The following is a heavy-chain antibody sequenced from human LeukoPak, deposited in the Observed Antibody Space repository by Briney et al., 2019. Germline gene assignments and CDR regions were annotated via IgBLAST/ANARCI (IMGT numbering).Heavy chain of an antibody. CDR1: GFTVDSNY. V-gene: IGHV3-23*01. D-gene: IGHD3-10*01. Sequence: GGSLRLSCAASGFTVDSNYLSWVRQAPGKGLEWVSGLSGSGTYTYYADSVKGRFTISRDNSKNTLYLQMNSLRAEDTAIYYCARDPDGSGPDFDCWGQGTLVIVSS. CDR3: ARDPDGSGPDFDC. J-gene: IGHJ4*02. CDR2: LSGSGTYT.